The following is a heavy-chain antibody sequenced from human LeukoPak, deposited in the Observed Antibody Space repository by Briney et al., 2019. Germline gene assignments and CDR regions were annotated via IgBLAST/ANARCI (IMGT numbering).Heavy chain of an antibody. V-gene: IGHV3-23*01. D-gene: IGHD2-21*02. J-gene: IGHJ4*02. CDR2: ISGSGGST. CDR3: AKWVTATHYFDY. Sequence: GGCLRLSCAASGFTFSSYAMSWVRPAPGKGLAWVSAISGSGGSTYYADSVKGRFPISRDNSKNTLYLQTNSLRAEDTAVYYCAKWVTATHYFDYWGQGTLVTVSS. CDR1: GFTFSSYA.